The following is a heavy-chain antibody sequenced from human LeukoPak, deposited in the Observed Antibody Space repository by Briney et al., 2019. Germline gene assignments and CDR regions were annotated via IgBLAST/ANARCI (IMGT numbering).Heavy chain of an antibody. D-gene: IGHD3-22*01. CDR1: GGSISSYY. CDR3: ARALIVYYYDSSGYYPSDAFDI. J-gene: IGHJ3*02. V-gene: IGHV4-59*01. CDR2: IYYSGST. Sequence: PSETLSLTCTVSGGSISSYYWSWIRQPPGGGLEWVGYIYYSGSTDYNPSLKSRVTISVGTSKTQFSLKLSSVTAADTAVYYCARALIVYYYDSSGYYPSDAFDIWGQGTMVTVSS.